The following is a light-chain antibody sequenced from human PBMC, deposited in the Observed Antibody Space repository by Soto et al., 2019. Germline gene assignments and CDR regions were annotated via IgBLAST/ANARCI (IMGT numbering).Light chain of an antibody. Sequence: QSVLTQPPSVSAAPGQKVTISCSGKSSHIGNNYVSWYQQLPGTAPKLLIYENNKRPSGIPDRFSGSKSGTSATLGITGLQTGDEADYYCGTWDSSLSAGGVFGTGTKVTVL. CDR3: GTWDSSLSAGGV. CDR1: SSHIGNNY. CDR2: ENN. J-gene: IGLJ1*01. V-gene: IGLV1-51*02.